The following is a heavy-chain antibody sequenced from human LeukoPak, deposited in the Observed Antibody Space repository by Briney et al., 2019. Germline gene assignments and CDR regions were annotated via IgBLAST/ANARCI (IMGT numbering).Heavy chain of an antibody. Sequence: PSETLSLTCTVSGGSISSYYWSWIRQPPGKGLEWIGYIYYSGSANYIPSLKSRVTISVDTSKNQFSLKLSSVTAADTAVYYCARVLARGMAVAGDAFDIWGQGTMVTVSS. D-gene: IGHD6-19*01. CDR3: ARVLARGMAVAGDAFDI. CDR2: IYYSGSA. V-gene: IGHV4-59*01. CDR1: GGSISSYY. J-gene: IGHJ3*02.